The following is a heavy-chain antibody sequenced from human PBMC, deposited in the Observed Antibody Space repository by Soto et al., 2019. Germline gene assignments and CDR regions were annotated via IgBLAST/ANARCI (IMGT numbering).Heavy chain of an antibody. Sequence: TLSLTCAVYGGSFSGYYWTWIRQPPGKGLEWIGEINHSGSTNYIPSLKSRITMSVDTSKNQFSLNLTSVTAADTAVYYCTRGWSYGFSNSWGQGILVTVSS. CDR1: GGSFSGYY. D-gene: IGHD5-18*01. V-gene: IGHV4-34*01. J-gene: IGHJ4*02. CDR3: TRGWSYGFSNS. CDR2: INHSGST.